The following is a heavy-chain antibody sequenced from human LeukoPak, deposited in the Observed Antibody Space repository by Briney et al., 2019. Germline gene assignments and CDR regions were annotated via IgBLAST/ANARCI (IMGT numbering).Heavy chain of an antibody. D-gene: IGHD3-22*01. CDR2: ISAYNGNT. CDR3: ARGDYYDSSGYYPPEYFQH. V-gene: IGHV1-18*01. Sequence: ASVKVSCKASGYTFTSYGISWVRQAPGQGLEWMGWISAYNGNTNYAQKLQGRVTMTTDTSTTTAYMELRSLRSDDTAVYYCARGDYYDSSGYYPPEYFQHWGQGTLVTVFS. J-gene: IGHJ1*01. CDR1: GYTFTSYG.